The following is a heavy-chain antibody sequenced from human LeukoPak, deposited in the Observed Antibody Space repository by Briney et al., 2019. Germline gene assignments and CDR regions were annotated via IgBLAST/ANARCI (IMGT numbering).Heavy chain of an antibody. V-gene: IGHV3-74*01. CDR1: GFTFSTYF. Sequence: GGSLRLSCAASGFTFSTYFIHWVRQGPGKGLVWVSRIGSDGSSASSADSVKGRFTISRDTSKNTLYLQMNNLRADDTAMYYCTRDLTGTTWSENDYWGQGTLVTVSS. CDR2: IGSDGSSA. CDR3: TRDLTGTTWSENDY. J-gene: IGHJ4*02. D-gene: IGHD6-13*01.